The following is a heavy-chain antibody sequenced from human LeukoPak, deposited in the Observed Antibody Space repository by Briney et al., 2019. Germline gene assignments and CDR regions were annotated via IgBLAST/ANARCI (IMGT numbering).Heavy chain of an antibody. Sequence: SGALSLTCNVSGGSMRSFNWAWIRQPPGKGLEWIGNIYHSGGINYNPSLKSRVTLSLDTSKNQFSLELTSVTEADTAVYYCAGGVYDFLNSWGQGTLVTVSS. CDR3: AGGVYDFLNS. J-gene: IGHJ4*02. V-gene: IGHV4-59*01. D-gene: IGHD3-9*01. CDR1: GGSMRSFN. CDR2: IYHSGGI.